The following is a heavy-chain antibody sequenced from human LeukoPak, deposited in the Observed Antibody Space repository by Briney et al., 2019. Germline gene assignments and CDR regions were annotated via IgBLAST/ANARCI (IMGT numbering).Heavy chain of an antibody. V-gene: IGHV3-21*01. J-gene: IGHJ4*02. CDR1: GFTFSSYS. CDR3: ARGRFLSGYEDFDY. Sequence: GGSLRLSCAASGFTFSSYSMNWVRQAPGKGLEWVSSISISRSNIYYADSVKGRFTISRENAKNSLYLQMNSLRAEDRAVYYWARGRFLSGYEDFDYWGQGTLVTASS. CDR2: ISISRSNI. D-gene: IGHD5-12*01.